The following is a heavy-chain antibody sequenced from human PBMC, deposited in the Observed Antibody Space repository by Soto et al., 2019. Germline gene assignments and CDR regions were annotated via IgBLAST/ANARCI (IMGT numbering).Heavy chain of an antibody. J-gene: IGHJ4*02. V-gene: IGHV3-23*01. D-gene: IGHD2-2*01. CDR1: GFTFSSYV. CDR2: ISDNVGST. CDR3: TALGFCSSASCSPAY. Sequence: EVHLLESGGGLVQPGGSLRLSCAASGFTFSSYVMGWVRQAPGKGLDWVSTISDNVGSTYYADSVKGRFTISRDNSKNPLYLQMNSLRAEDTAVYYCTALGFCSSASCSPAYWGQGTLVTVSS.